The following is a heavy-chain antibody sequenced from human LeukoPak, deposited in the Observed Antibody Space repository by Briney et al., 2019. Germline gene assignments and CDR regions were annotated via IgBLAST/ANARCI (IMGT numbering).Heavy chain of an antibody. J-gene: IGHJ4*02. Sequence: GGSLRLSCAASGFTFSSYAMSWVRQAPGKGLEWVSAISASGASTYYADSVKGRFTISRDTSKNTLYLQMNSLRAEDTAVYYCAKNGAYTSSSIDYWGQGTLVTVSS. CDR1: GFTFSSYA. V-gene: IGHV3-23*01. CDR3: AKNGAYTSSSIDY. CDR2: ISASGAST. D-gene: IGHD6-6*01.